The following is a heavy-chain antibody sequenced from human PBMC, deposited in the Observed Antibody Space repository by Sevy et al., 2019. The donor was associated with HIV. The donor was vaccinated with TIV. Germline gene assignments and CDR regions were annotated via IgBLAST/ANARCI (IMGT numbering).Heavy chain of an antibody. D-gene: IGHD4-17*01. V-gene: IGHV4-39*01. J-gene: IGHJ6*02. CDR2: IYYSGST. CDR1: GGSISSSSYY. CDR3: ARSGGLYGDYAGIFINKYYYYYYGMDV. Sequence: SETLSLTCTVSGGSISSSSYYWGWIRQPPGKGLEWIGSIYYSGSTYYNPSLKSRVTISVDTSKSQFSLKLSSVTAADTAVYYCARSGGLYGDYAGIFINKYYYYYYGMDVWGQGTTVTVSS.